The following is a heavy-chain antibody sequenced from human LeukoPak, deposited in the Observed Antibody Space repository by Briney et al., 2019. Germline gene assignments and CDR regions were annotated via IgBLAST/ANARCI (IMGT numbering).Heavy chain of an antibody. D-gene: IGHD3-10*01. J-gene: IGHJ6*02. CDR3: AREYYYGSGSPLVYYGMDV. V-gene: IGHV3-21*01. CDR2: ISSSSSYI. Sequence: PGGSLRLSCAASGFTFSNAWMNWVRQAPGKGLEWVSSISSSSSYIYYADSVRGRFTISRDNAKNSLYLQMNSLRAEDTAVYYCAREYYYGSGSPLVYYGMDVWGQGTTVTVSS. CDR1: GFTFSNAW.